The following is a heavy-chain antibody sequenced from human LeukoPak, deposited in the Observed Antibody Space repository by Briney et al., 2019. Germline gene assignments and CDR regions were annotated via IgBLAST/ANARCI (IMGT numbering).Heavy chain of an antibody. CDR1: GDSVSNNRAS. V-gene: IGHV6-1*01. J-gene: IGHJ4*02. CDR3: VRIRGLGLFDY. D-gene: IGHD1-26*01. Sequence: SQTLSLTCAISGDSVSNNRASWGWIRQSPSRGLEWLGRTYYRSQWVDDYAPSLRSRITINPDTSKNQFSLQLTSVTPEDTAVYYCVRIRGLGLFDYWGQGPLVTVSS. CDR2: TYYRSQWVD.